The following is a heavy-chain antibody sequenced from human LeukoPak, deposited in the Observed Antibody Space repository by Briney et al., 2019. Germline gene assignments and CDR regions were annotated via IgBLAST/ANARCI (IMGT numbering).Heavy chain of an antibody. CDR3: ARGFGSSRWYYFDY. J-gene: IGHJ4*02. CDR1: GFTFSSYV. V-gene: IGHV3-33*01. CDR2: IWYDGSNK. D-gene: IGHD6-13*01. Sequence: PGGSLRLFCAASGFTFSSYVMHWARQAPGKGLEWVAVIWYDGSNKYYADSVKGRFTISRDNSKNTLYLQMNSLRAEDTAVYYCARGFGSSRWYYFDYWGQGTLVTVSS.